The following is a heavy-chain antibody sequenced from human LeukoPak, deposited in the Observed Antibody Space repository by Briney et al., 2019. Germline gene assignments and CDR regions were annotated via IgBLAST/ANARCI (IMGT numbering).Heavy chain of an antibody. CDR3: ARHGGDNWTYSHYSYGMDV. CDR2: IYPGDSDT. CDR1: GYSFTSYW. Sequence: GESLKISCKGSGYSFTSYWIGWVRQMPGKGLEWMGIIYPGDSDTRYSPSFQGQVTISADKSISTAYLQWSSLKASDPAMYYCARHGGDNWTYSHYSYGMDVWGQGTTVTVSS. V-gene: IGHV5-51*01. J-gene: IGHJ6*02. D-gene: IGHD1-7*01.